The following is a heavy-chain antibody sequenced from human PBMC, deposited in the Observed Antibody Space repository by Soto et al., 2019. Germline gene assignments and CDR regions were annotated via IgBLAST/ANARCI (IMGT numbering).Heavy chain of an antibody. D-gene: IGHD7-27*01. CDR3: AKEVSLGSTVELRY. Sequence: XESLTLSCAASGFTFTIFAMSWVRQSPARGLAWVSTISGSRGSTSYADAAKGRFTISRDNSMGTLYLQMESLMVEDTAIYYFAKEVSLGSTVELRYWGQGPLVTV. CDR2: ISGSRGST. V-gene: IGHV3-23*01. CDR1: GFTFTIFA. J-gene: IGHJ4*01.